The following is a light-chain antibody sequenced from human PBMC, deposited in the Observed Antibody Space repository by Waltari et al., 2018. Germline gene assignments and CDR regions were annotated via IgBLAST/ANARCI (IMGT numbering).Light chain of an antibody. V-gene: IGLV8-61*01. Sequence: QTVVTQEPSLSVSPGGTVTLTCTLSSGSLSTTSYATWYQPTPGQSPPTLVYKGNSRSSWVPDRFSGSILGNKAALTITGAQADDECDYYCSLYMGSGIWVFGGGTKLTVL. CDR2: KGN. CDR1: SGSLSTTSY. CDR3: SLYMGSGIWV. J-gene: IGLJ3*02.